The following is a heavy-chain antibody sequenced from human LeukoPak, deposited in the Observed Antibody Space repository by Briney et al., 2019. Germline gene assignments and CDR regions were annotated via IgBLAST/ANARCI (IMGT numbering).Heavy chain of an antibody. CDR1: GYTFTSYY. V-gene: IGHV1-46*01. CDR3: ARGTKNTAMVQQPSLIWLLGY. J-gene: IGHJ4*02. Sequence: ASVKVSCKASGYTFTSYYMHWVRQAPGQGLEWMGIINPSGGSTSYAQKFQGGVTMTRDTSTSTVYMELSSLRSEDTAVYYCARGTKNTAMVQQPSLIWLLGYWGQGTLVTVSS. CDR2: INPSGGST. D-gene: IGHD5-18*01.